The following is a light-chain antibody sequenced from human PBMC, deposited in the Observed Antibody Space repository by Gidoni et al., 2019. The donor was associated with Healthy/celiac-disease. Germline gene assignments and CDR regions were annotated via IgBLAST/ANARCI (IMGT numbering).Light chain of an antibody. CDR2: KAS. V-gene: IGKV1-5*03. Sequence: DIQMTQSPSTLSASVGDRVTITCRASQSISSWLAWYQQKPGKAPKLRIYKASSLESGVPSRFSGSGSGTEFTLTISSLQPDDFATYDCQQYKSYPFTCGPGTKVDIK. J-gene: IGKJ3*01. CDR3: QQYKSYPFT. CDR1: QSISSW.